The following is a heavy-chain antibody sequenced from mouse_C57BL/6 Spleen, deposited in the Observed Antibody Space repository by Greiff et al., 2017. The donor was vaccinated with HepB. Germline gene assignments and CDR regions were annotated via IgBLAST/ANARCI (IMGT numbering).Heavy chain of an antibody. CDR2: IDPETGGT. CDR3: DSSGYYAMDY. CDR1: GYTFTDYE. D-gene: IGHD3-2*02. Sequence: LVESGAELVRPGASVTLSCKASGYTFTDYEMHWVKQTPVHGLEWIGAIDPETGGTAYNQKFKGKAILTADTSSSTAYMELRSLTSEDSAVYYCDSSGYYAMDYWGQGTSVTVSS. J-gene: IGHJ4*01. V-gene: IGHV1-15*01.